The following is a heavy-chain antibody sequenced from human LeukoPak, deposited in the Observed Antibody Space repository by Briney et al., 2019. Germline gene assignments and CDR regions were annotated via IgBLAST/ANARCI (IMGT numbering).Heavy chain of an antibody. D-gene: IGHD2-21*01. Sequence: GGSLRLSCVGSGFTFRSHAMSWVRQAPEKGLEFVSGIYENGGTTYYADSVKGRFSISRDNSKTTLYLQMDSLRGKDTAVYYCAKDFRIGYSAHFDYWGQGALVTVSS. CDR3: AKDFRIGYSAHFDY. J-gene: IGHJ4*02. CDR2: IYENGGTT. CDR1: GFTFRSHA. V-gene: IGHV3-23*01.